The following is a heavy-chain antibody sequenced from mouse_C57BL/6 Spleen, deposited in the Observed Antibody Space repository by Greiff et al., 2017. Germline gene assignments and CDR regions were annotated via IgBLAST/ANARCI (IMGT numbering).Heavy chain of an antibody. CDR1: GYSITSGYD. CDR3: ARESYDGYYPWYFDV. V-gene: IGHV3-1*01. CDR2: ISYSGST. J-gene: IGHJ1*03. D-gene: IGHD2-3*01. Sequence: DVKLQESGPGMVKPSQSLSLTCTVTGYSITSGYDWHWIRHFPGNKLEWMGYISYSGSTNYNPSLKSRISITHDTSKNHFFLKLNSVTTEDTATYYCARESYDGYYPWYFDVWGTGTTVTVSS.